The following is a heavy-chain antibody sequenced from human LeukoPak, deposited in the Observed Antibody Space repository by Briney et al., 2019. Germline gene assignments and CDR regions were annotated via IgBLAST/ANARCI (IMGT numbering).Heavy chain of an antibody. V-gene: IGHV1-46*01. CDR1: GYTFTSYY. J-gene: IGHJ4*02. Sequence: ASVKVSCKASGYTFTSYYMHWVRQAPGQGLEWMGIINPSGGSTSYAQKFQGRVTMTEDTSTDTAYMELSSLRSEDTAVYYCATGIVGATKVSDYWGQGTLVTVSS. CDR3: ATGIVGATKVSDY. CDR2: INPSGGST. D-gene: IGHD1-26*01.